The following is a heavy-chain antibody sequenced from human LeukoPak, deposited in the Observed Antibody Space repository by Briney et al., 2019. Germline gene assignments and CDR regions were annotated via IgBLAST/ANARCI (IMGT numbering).Heavy chain of an antibody. V-gene: IGHV4-34*12. CDR1: GYSLTNHY. D-gene: IGHD6-13*01. CDR2: VLHTGST. Sequence: SETLSLTCAVHGYSLTNHYWIWIRQPPGKGLEWIAEVLHTGSTNYNPSFKSRVTTSVDTSKNQFFLNLTSVTAADTAVYYCARGPAAVHPWGQGILVTVSS. CDR3: ARGPAAVHP. J-gene: IGHJ5*02.